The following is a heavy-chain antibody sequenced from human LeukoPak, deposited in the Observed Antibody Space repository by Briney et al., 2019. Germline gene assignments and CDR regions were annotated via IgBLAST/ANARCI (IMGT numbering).Heavy chain of an antibody. V-gene: IGHV1-18*01. J-gene: IGHJ3*02. CDR1: GYTFTSYG. Sequence: ASVKVSCKASGYTFTSYGISWVRQAPGQGLEWMGWISAYNGNTNYAQKLQGRVTVTTDTSTSTAYMELRSLRSDDTAVYYCARDSRDYGGNSGNAFDIWGQGTMVTVSS. CDR2: ISAYNGNT. CDR3: ARDSRDYGGNSGNAFDI. D-gene: IGHD4-23*01.